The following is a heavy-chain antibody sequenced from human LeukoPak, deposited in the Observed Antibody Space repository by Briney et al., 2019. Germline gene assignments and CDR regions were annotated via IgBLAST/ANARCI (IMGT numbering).Heavy chain of an antibody. CDR2: TYTGGNS. CDR1: GFTVSSIH. D-gene: IGHD3-22*01. V-gene: IGHV3-53*01. Sequence: GGSLRLSCAATGFTVSSIHMVWVRQAPGKGLEWVSVTYTGGNSYYADSVKGRFIISRDISKDTLYLQMNSLRAEDSALYYCARGGRGSAAVVAPRSFDIWGQGTMVTVSS. CDR3: ARGGRGSAAVVAPRSFDI. J-gene: IGHJ3*02.